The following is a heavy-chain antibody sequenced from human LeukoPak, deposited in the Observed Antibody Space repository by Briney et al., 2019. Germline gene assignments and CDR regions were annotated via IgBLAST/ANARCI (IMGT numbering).Heavy chain of an antibody. J-gene: IGHJ3*02. D-gene: IGHD3-22*01. Sequence: GGSLRLSCAASGFTFSSYAMSWVRQAPGKGLEWVSAISGSGGSTYYADSVKGRFTISRDNSKNTLYLQMNSLRAEDTAVYYCAKDYSGYYDSSGCYSGDAFDIWGQGTMVTVSS. CDR1: GFTFSSYA. CDR2: ISGSGGST. V-gene: IGHV3-23*01. CDR3: AKDYSGYYDSSGCYSGDAFDI.